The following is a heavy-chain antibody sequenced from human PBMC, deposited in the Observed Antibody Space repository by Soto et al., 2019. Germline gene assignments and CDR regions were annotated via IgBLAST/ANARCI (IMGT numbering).Heavy chain of an antibody. CDR3: ASALETGDY. J-gene: IGHJ4*02. CDR2: IWYDGSNK. V-gene: IGHV3-33*01. Sequence: QVQLVESGGGVVQPGRSLRLSCVASGFTFSNYGMHWVRQAPGKGPEWVAVIWYDGSNKDYADSVKGRFTISREDSRNTVYLQMNSLRAEDTAVYYCASALETGDYWGQGTLVTVSS. CDR1: GFTFSNYG. D-gene: IGHD3-10*01.